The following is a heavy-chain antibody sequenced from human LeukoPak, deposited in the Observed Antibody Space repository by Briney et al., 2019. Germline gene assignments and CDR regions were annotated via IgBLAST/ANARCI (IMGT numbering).Heavy chain of an antibody. CDR2: ISGSGGST. CDR1: GFTFSSYA. Sequence: GGSLRLSCAASGFTFSSYAMSWVRQAPGKGLEWVSAISGSGGSTYYTDSVKGRFTISRDNSKNTLYLQMNSLRAEDTAVYYCAKDQAVVSGFDYWGQGTLVTVSS. V-gene: IGHV3-23*01. J-gene: IGHJ4*02. D-gene: IGHD5/OR15-5a*01. CDR3: AKDQAVVSGFDY.